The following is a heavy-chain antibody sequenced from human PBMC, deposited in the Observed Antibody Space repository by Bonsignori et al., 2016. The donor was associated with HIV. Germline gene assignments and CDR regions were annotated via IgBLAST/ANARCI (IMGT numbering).Heavy chain of an antibody. D-gene: IGHD1-1*01. J-gene: IGHJ4*02. CDR3: ARGERGAFDY. CDR1: GFTFNSYS. CDR2: ISSSSTYT. V-gene: IGHV3-21*01. Sequence: GGSLRLSCAASGFTFNSYSMNWVRQAPGKGLEWVSSISSSSTYTYYADSVKGRFTISRDNAKNSLYLQMNSLRAEDTAVYYCARGERGAFDYWGQGTLVTVSS.